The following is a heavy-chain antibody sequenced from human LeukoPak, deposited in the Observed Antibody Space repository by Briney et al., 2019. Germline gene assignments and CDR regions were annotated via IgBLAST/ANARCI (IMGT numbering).Heavy chain of an antibody. J-gene: IGHJ6*03. D-gene: IGHD3-10*01. CDR1: GGSISSSSYY. Sequence: SETLSLTCTVSGGSISSSSYYWGWIRQPPGKGLEWIGSIDYSGNTYYNPSLKSRVTISGDTSKNQFSLKLSSVTAADTAVYYCARGPWRPGVRGVITNYYYYYYMDVWGKGTTVTVSS. CDR3: ARGPWRPGVRGVITNYYYYYYMDV. V-gene: IGHV4-39*07. CDR2: IDYSGNT.